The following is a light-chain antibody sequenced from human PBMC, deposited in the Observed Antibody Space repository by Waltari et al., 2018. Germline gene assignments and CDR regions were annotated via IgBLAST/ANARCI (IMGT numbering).Light chain of an antibody. CDR2: DGS. Sequence: QSALTQPASVSGSPGQSITISCTGTSSDVGGYNYVSWYQQHPGKAPKLMIYDGSKPPSCVSNGFSECKSCNTASLTISGLQAEYEAEYYCSSYTSSGTLRVFGGGTKLTVL. CDR3: SSYTSSGTLRV. V-gene: IGLV2-14*03. J-gene: IGLJ2*01. CDR1: SSDVGGYNY.